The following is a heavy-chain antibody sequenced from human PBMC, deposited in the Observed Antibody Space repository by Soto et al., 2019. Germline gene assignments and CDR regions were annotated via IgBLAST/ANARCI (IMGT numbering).Heavy chain of an antibody. D-gene: IGHD3-9*01. CDR3: AGYFDWLFPFDY. V-gene: IGHV3-23*01. Sequence: LRLSCAASGFTFSSYWMSWVRQAPGKGLEWVSAISGSGGSTYYADSVKGRFTISRDNSKNTLYLQMNSLRAEDTAVYYCAGYFDWLFPFDYWGQGTLVTVSS. J-gene: IGHJ4*02. CDR1: GFTFSSYW. CDR2: ISGSGGST.